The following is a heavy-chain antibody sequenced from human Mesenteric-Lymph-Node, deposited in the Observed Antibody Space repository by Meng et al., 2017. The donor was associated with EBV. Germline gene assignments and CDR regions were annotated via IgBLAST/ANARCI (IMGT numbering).Heavy chain of an antibody. V-gene: IGHV4-34*01. J-gene: IGHJ4*02. CDR2: INYRGST. CDR3: ARGVNPAY. Sequence: QVQLQHWGAGLLKPSDTLSSTCAVYGGSLRGYYWTWIRQPPGKGLEWVGEINYRGSTNYNPSLKSRVTISVDTSKSQLYLKLSSVTAADTAVYYCARGVNPAYWGQGTLVTVSS. D-gene: IGHD2-2*01. CDR1: GGSLRGYY.